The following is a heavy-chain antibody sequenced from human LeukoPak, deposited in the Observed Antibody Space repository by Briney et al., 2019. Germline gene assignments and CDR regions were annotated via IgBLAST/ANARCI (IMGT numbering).Heavy chain of an antibody. D-gene: IGHD3-10*01. CDR1: GFTVSSNY. CDR3: ARDGSGSGNRDLDY. V-gene: IGHV3-53*01. Sequence: GGSLRLSCAASGFTVSSNYMSWVRQAPGKGLEWVSVIYSGGSTYYADSVKGRFTISRDNSKNTLYLQMNSLRAEDTAVYYCARDGSGSGNRDLDYWGQGTLVTVSS. J-gene: IGHJ4*02. CDR2: IYSGGST.